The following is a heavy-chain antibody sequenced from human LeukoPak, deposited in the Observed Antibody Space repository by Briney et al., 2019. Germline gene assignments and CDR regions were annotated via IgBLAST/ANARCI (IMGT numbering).Heavy chain of an antibody. CDR2: INPNSGGT. CDR1: GYTFTGYY. V-gene: IGHV1-2*02. D-gene: IGHD1-26*01. CDR3: ARDGSGVRGFDY. Sequence: ASVKVSCKASGYTFTGYYMHWVRQAPGQGLEWMGWINPNSGGTNYAQKFQGRVTTTRDTSISTAYMELSRLRSDDTAVYYCARDGSGVRGFDYWGQGTLVTVSS. J-gene: IGHJ4*02.